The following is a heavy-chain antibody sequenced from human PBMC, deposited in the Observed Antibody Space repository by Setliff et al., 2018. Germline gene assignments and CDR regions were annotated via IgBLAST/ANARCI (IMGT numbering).Heavy chain of an antibody. CDR2: ISSSSSYI. Sequence: GGSLRLSCAASGFTFSSYSMNWVRQAAGKGLGWVSSISSSSSYIYYADSVKGRFTISRDNAKNSLYLQMNSLRDEDTAVYYCARDSTDYYDSSGYYYGTRDNDAFDIWGQGTMVTVSS. CDR3: ARDSTDYYDSSGYYYGTRDNDAFDI. D-gene: IGHD3-22*01. J-gene: IGHJ3*02. CDR1: GFTFSSYS. V-gene: IGHV3-21*01.